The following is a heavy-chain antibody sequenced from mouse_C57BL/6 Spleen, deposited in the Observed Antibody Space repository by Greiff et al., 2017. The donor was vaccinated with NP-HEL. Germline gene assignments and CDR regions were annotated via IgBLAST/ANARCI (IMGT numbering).Heavy chain of an antibody. Sequence: QVQLQQSGAELVKPGASVKLSCKASGYTFTEYTIHWVKQRSGQGLEWIGWFYPGSGSIKYNEKFKDKATLTADKSSSTVYMELSRLTSEDSAVYFCARHEDRYYYGSLYYFDYWGQGTTLTVSS. CDR1: GYTFTEYT. CDR3: ARHEDRYYYGSLYYFDY. J-gene: IGHJ2*01. V-gene: IGHV1-62-2*01. CDR2: FYPGSGSI. D-gene: IGHD1-1*01.